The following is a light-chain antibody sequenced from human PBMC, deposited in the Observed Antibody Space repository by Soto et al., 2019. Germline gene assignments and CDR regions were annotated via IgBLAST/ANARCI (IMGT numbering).Light chain of an antibody. V-gene: IGLV2-23*02. J-gene: IGLJ1*01. CDR2: EVS. CDR1: SSDVGSYNL. Sequence: QSALTQPASVSGSPGQSITISCTGTSSDVGSYNLVSWYQQHPGKVPKLMIYEVSKRPSGVSNRFSGSKSGNTASLTISGLQAEDEADYYCCSYAGSIYVFGTGTKVT. CDR3: CSYAGSIYV.